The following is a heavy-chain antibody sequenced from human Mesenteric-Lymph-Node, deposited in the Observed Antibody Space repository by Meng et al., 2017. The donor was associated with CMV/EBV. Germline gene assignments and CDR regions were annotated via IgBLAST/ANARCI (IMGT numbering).Heavy chain of an antibody. Sequence: GESLKISCAASGFTFSSYEMNWVRQAPGKGLEWVSYISSSGSTIYYADSVKGRFTISRDNAKNSLYLQMDSLRAEDTSVYYCARGIDGLGILHGMDVWGQGTTVTVSS. J-gene: IGHJ6*02. CDR3: ARGIDGLGILHGMDV. CDR2: ISSSGSTI. D-gene: IGHD3/OR15-3a*01. CDR1: GFTFSSYE. V-gene: IGHV3-48*03.